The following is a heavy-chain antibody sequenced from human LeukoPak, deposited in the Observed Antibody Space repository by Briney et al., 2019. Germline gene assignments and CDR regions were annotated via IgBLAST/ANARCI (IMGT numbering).Heavy chain of an antibody. V-gene: IGHV4-59*02. D-gene: IGHD2-2*01. CDR1: SGSVNSYY. Sequence: SETLSLTCTVSSGSVNSYYWSWIRQPPGKGLEWIGYIYYSGSTNYNPSLKSRVTISVDTSKSQFSLKLSSVTAADTAVYYCARDEGGQLNYFDYWGQGTLVTVSS. CDR3: ARDEGGQLNYFDY. J-gene: IGHJ4*02. CDR2: IYYSGST.